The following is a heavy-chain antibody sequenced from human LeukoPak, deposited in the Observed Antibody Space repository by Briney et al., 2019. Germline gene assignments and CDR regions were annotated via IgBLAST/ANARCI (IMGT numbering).Heavy chain of an antibody. Sequence: GGSLRLSCAASGFTFSSYSTNWVRQAPGKGLEWVSSISSSSSYIYYADSVKGRFTISRDNAKNSLYLQMNSLRAEDTAVDYCARGLGGYYDFWSGYLGPFDIWGQGTMVTVSS. D-gene: IGHD3-3*01. V-gene: IGHV3-21*01. CDR2: ISSSSSYI. CDR3: ARGLGGYYDFWSGYLGPFDI. J-gene: IGHJ3*02. CDR1: GFTFSSYS.